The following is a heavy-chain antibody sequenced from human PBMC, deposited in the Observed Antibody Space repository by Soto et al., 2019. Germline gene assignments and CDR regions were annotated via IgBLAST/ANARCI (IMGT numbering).Heavy chain of an antibody. CDR3: ARDSPDQMLYPVARYYGMDV. J-gene: IGHJ6*02. CDR1: GGTFSSYA. D-gene: IGHD2-2*02. V-gene: IGHV1-69*13. CDR2: IIPIFGTA. Sequence: GPPVKVSCKASGGTFSSYAISWVRQAPGQGLEWMGGIIPIFGTANYAQKFQGRVTITADESTSTAYMELSSLRSEDTAVYYCARDSPDQMLYPVARYYGMDVWGQGTKVTVSS.